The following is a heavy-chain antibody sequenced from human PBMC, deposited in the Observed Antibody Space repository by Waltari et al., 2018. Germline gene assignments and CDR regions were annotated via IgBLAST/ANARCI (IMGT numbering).Heavy chain of an antibody. J-gene: IGHJ3*02. CDR1: GYTLSDYY. CDR3: ATGLGDSISASRPFEI. Sequence: EVRLLQSGAEVKKPGTTFKISCRLSGYTLSDYYIHWIQQAPGKGLQWMGLVYPDVGQTIYAEALQGRISMTADSSRKTVYMELTSLTSDDSAIYYCATGLGDSISASRPFEIWGQGTVITVSS. CDR2: VYPDVGQT. V-gene: IGHV1-69-2*01. D-gene: IGHD3-3*02.